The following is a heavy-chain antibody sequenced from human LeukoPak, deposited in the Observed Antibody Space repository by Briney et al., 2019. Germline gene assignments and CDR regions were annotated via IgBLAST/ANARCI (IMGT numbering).Heavy chain of an antibody. CDR1: GFTVSSNY. D-gene: IGHD2-2*01. V-gene: IGHV3-66*01. J-gene: IGHJ4*02. Sequence: GGSLRLSCAASGFTVSSNYMSWVRQAPGKGLEWVSVIYSGGSTYYADSVKGRFTISRDNSKNTLYLQMNSLRAEDTAVYYCARAYCSSTSCPWGDYWGQGTLVTVSS. CDR3: ARAYCSSTSCPWGDY. CDR2: IYSGGST.